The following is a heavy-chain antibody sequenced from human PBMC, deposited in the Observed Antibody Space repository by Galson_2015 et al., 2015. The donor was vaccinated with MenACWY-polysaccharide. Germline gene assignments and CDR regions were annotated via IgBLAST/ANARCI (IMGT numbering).Heavy chain of an antibody. CDR2: IRYDEKNE. V-gene: IGHV3-30*02. Sequence: SLRLSCAASGFTFSNYGMHWVRQAPGKGLEWVAFIRYDEKNEYYADSVKGRFTIFRDISKNTLYLEMNGLRVEDTAVFYCAKDASSWGNLDYWGRGTLVTVSS. J-gene: IGHJ4*02. D-gene: IGHD7-27*01. CDR3: AKDASSWGNLDY. CDR1: GFTFSNYG.